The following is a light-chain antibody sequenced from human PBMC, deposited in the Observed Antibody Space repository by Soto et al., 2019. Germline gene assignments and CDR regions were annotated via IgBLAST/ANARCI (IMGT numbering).Light chain of an antibody. CDR2: ANN. CDR1: MSNIGAGYD. J-gene: IGLJ2*01. V-gene: IGLV1-40*01. CDR3: QSYGSSGVV. Sequence: QSVLTQPPSVSGAPGQRVTISCTGSMSNIGAGYDVHWYQQLPGTAPKLLISANNNRPSGVPDRFSGSKSGTSASLAITWIQADDEADYYCQSYGSSGVVFGGGTTLTVL.